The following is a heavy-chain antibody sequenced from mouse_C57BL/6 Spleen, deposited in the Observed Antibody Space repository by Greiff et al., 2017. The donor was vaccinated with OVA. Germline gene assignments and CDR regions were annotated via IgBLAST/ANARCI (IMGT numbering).Heavy chain of an antibody. V-gene: IGHV1-80*01. J-gene: IGHJ3*01. Sequence: VQGVESGAELVKPGASVKISCKASGYAFSSYWMNWVKQRPGKGLEWIGQIYPGDGDTNYNGKFKGKATLTADKSSSTAYMQLSSLTSEDSAVYFCARAYYDYEGFAYWGQGTLVTVSA. CDR2: IYPGDGDT. CDR3: ARAYYDYEGFAY. D-gene: IGHD2-4*01. CDR1: GYAFSSYW.